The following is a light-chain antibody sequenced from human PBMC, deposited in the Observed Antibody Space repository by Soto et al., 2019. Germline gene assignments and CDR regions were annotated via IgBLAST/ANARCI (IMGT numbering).Light chain of an antibody. CDR1: QPINIY. V-gene: IGKV1-39*01. CDR3: QQSYSAPT. CDR2: AAS. J-gene: IGKJ4*01. Sequence: DIQMTQSPSSLSASVGDRVTITCRTSQPINIYLNWYQHKPGKAPKLLIYAASSLQSGVPSRFSGSGSGADFTLTISSLQPEDFATYYCQQSYSAPTFGGETKVEIK.